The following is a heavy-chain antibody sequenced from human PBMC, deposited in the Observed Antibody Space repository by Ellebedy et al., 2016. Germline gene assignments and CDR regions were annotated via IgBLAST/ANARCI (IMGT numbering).Heavy chain of an antibody. J-gene: IGHJ4*02. V-gene: IGHV3-74*01. CDR2: INGDGSTT. CDR1: GFTFSNYG. Sequence: GESLKLSXAASGFTFSNYGMHWLRQAPGKGLVWVSRINGDGSTTNYADSVKGRFTISRDNAKNTLYLQMNSLRGEDTAVYYCASIRFDYWGQGTLVTVSS. CDR3: ASIRFDY.